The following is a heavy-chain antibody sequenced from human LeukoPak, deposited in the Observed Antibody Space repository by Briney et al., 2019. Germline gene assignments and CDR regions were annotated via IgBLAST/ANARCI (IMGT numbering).Heavy chain of an antibody. CDR1: GGSISSYY. CDR3: ARGKRITIFGVVIAPIGY. CDR2: IYTSGST. J-gene: IGHJ4*02. D-gene: IGHD3-3*01. V-gene: IGHV4-4*07. Sequence: SETLSLTCTVSGGSISSYYWSWIRQPAGKGLEWIGRIYTSGSTNYNPSPKSRVTISVDKSKNQFSLKLSSVTAADTAVYYCARGKRITIFGVVIAPIGYWGQGTLVTVSS.